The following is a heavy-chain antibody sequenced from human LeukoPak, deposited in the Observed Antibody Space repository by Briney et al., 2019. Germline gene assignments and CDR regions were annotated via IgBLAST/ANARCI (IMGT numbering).Heavy chain of an antibody. CDR2: ISSSSSYI. D-gene: IGHD5-18*01. CDR3: ARPPVDTAMREGAGY. J-gene: IGHJ4*02. CDR1: GFTFSSYS. Sequence: RGSLRLSCAASGFTFSSYSMNWVRQAPGKGLEWVSSISSSSSYIYYADSVKGRFTISRDNAKNSLYLQMNSLRAEDTAVYYCARPPVDTAMREGAGYWGQGTLVTVSS. V-gene: IGHV3-21*01.